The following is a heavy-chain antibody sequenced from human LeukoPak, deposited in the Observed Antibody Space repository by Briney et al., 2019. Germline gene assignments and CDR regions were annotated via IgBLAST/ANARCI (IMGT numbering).Heavy chain of an antibody. CDR3: ARESITGDRDFDY. V-gene: IGHV3-48*01. CDR2: ISSGRRTI. D-gene: IGHD7-27*01. J-gene: IGHJ4*02. CDR1: GFIFSSYS. Sequence: GXXLRLSCAASGFIFSSYSMNWVRQAAGRGGEWISYISSGRRTIFYADSVKGRFTISRDNGKKSVYILMNRLRADDTAVYYCARESITGDRDFDYWGQGTLITVSS.